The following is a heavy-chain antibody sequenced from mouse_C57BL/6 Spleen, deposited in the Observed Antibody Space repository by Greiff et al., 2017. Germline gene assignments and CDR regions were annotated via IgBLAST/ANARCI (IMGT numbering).Heavy chain of an antibody. CDR3: ATDYTTAWFAY. Sequence: EVKLMESGGGLVKPGGSLKLSCAASGFTFSDYGMHWVRQAPEKGLEWVAYISSGSSTLYYADTVKGRFTISRDNAKNTLFLQMTSLRSEDTAMYYCATDYTTAWFAYWGQGTLVTVSA. V-gene: IGHV5-17*01. J-gene: IGHJ3*01. CDR1: GFTFSDYG. D-gene: IGHD2-4*01. CDR2: ISSGSSTL.